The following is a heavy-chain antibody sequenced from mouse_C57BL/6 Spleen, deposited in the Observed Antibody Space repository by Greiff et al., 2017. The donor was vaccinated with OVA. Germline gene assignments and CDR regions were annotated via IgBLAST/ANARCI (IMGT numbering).Heavy chain of an antibody. V-gene: IGHV5-15*01. Sequence: EVKLVESGGGLVQPGGSLKLSCAASGFTFSDYAMAWVRQAPRKGPEWVAFISNLAYSIYYADTVTGRFTISRENAKNTLYLEMSSLRSEDTAMYYCARQVAPYGSSYGWYFDVWGTGTTVTVSS. CDR2: ISNLAYSI. CDR1: GFTFSDYA. D-gene: IGHD1-1*01. CDR3: ARQVAPYGSSYGWYFDV. J-gene: IGHJ1*03.